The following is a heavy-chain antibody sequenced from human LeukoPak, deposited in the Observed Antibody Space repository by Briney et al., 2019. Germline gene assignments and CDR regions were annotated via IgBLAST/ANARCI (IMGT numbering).Heavy chain of an antibody. CDR2: INGDGSST. Sequence: GGSLRLSCAVSGFTVSSYWMYWVRQAPGKGLVWVSLINGDGSSTTYADSVEGRFTISSDNAKNTLYLQMNSLRAEDTAVYYCARDRTLDYWGRGTLVTVSS. V-gene: IGHV3-74*01. CDR3: ARDRTLDY. J-gene: IGHJ4*02. CDR1: GFTVSSYW.